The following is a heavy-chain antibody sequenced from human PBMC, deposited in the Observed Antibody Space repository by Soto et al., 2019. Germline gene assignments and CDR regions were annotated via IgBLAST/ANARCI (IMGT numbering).Heavy chain of an antibody. J-gene: IGHJ6*03. CDR3: ARASARLVQYYYYYMDV. CDR1: GFTFSSYS. D-gene: IGHD3-10*01. CDR2: ISSSSSYI. Sequence: GGSLRLSCAASGFTFSSYSMNWVRQAPGKGLEWVSSISSSSSYIYYADSVKVRFTISRDNAKNSLYLQMNSLRAEDTAVYYCARASARLVQYYYYYMDVWGKGTTVTVSS. V-gene: IGHV3-21*01.